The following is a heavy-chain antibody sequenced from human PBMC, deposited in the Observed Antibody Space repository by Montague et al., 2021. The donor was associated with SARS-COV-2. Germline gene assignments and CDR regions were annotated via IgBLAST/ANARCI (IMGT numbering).Heavy chain of an antibody. CDR2: ISYAGSNK. CDR1: GFTFSIYA. V-gene: IGHV3-30*04. CDR3: ARAAGNYDILTGYYDY. Sequence: SLRLSCAASGFTFSIYAMHWFRQAPGKGLEWVAVISYAGSNKYYXDSLKVRFTISRDNSKNTLYLQMNSLRAEDTAVYYCARAAGNYDILTGYYDYWGQGTLVTVSS. J-gene: IGHJ4*02. D-gene: IGHD3-9*01.